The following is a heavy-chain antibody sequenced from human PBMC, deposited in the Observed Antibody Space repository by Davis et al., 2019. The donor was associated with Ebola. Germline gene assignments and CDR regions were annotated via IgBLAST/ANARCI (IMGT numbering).Heavy chain of an antibody. CDR1: GFSFSDYY. Sequence: GESLKISCAASGFSFSDYYMTWIRQAPGKGLEWISYIRSSGSTTYYSDSVKGRFTISRDNAKNSLYLQMNSLRDEDTAVYYCATEGGGSYSVYWGQGTLVTVSS. CDR2: IRSSGSTT. V-gene: IGHV3-11*04. CDR3: ATEGGGSYSVY. D-gene: IGHD1-26*01. J-gene: IGHJ4*02.